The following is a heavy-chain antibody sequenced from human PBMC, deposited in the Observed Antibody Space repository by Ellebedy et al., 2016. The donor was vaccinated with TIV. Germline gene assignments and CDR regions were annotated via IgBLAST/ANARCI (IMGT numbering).Heavy chain of an antibody. Sequence: GESLKISCKGSGYSFTSYWIGWVRQMPGKGLEWMGIIYPGDSDTRYSPSFQGQVTISADKSISTAYLQWSSLKASDTAMYYCARLEVYYDSSGYSYWFDPWGQGTLVTVSS. CDR2: IYPGDSDT. CDR1: GYSFTSYW. J-gene: IGHJ5*02. CDR3: ARLEVYYDSSGYSYWFDP. D-gene: IGHD3-22*01. V-gene: IGHV5-51*01.